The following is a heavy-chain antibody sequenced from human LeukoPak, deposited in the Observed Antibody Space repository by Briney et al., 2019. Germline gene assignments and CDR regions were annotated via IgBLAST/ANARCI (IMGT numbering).Heavy chain of an antibody. CDR1: GFTFSGYS. CDR2: IRSSGYPI. V-gene: IGHV3-48*01. D-gene: IGHD3-22*01. CDR3: AKGYGFDSSGSEHYFEN. Sequence: PGGSLRLSCAASGFTFSGYSMNWVRQAPGKGLEWVSYIRSSGYPIHYADSVKGRFTISRDNSKNTLYLQMNSLRAEDTAVYYCAKGYGFDSSGSEHYFENWGQGILVTVSS. J-gene: IGHJ4*02.